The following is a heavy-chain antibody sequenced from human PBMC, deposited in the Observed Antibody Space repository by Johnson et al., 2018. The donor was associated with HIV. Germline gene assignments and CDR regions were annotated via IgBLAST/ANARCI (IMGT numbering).Heavy chain of an antibody. CDR3: AKEGVVGSYLGAFDI. CDR2: IRYDGSNK. J-gene: IGHJ3*02. D-gene: IGHD3-10*01. CDR1: GFTFSSYA. Sequence: QVQLVESGGGLVQPGGSLRLSCAASGFTFSSYAMSWVRQAPGKGLEWVAFIRYDGSNKYYADSVKGRFTISRDNSKNTLYLQMNSLRAEDTAVYYCAKEGVVGSYLGAFDIWGQGTMVTVSS. V-gene: IGHV3-30*02.